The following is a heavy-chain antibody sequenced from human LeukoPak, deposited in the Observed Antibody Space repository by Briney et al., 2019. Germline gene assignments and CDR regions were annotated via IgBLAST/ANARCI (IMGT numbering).Heavy chain of an antibody. V-gene: IGHV4-59*01. CDR3: ARVGYCSGGSCYAEFDY. D-gene: IGHD2-15*01. CDR2: IYYSGST. Sequence: PSESLSLTCTVSGGSISSYYWSWIRQPPGKGLEWIGYIYYSGSTNYNPSLKSRVTISVDTSKYQFSLKLSSVTAADTAVYYCARVGYCSGGSCYAEFDYWGQGTLVTVSS. J-gene: IGHJ4*02. CDR1: GGSISSYY.